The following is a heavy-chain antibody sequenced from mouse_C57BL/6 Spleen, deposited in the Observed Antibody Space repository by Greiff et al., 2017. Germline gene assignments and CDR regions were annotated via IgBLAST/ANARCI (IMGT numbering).Heavy chain of an antibody. V-gene: IGHV1-64*01. CDR2: IHPNSGSI. CDR1: GYTFTSYW. D-gene: IGHD4-1*01. Sequence: QVQLQQPGAELVKPGASVKLSCKASGYTFTSYWMHWVKQRPGQGLEWIGMIHPNSGSINYNEKFKSKATLTVDKSSSTAYMQLSSLTSEDSAVYYCARSNSGTYWYFDVWGTGTTVTVSS. J-gene: IGHJ1*03. CDR3: ARSNSGTYWYFDV.